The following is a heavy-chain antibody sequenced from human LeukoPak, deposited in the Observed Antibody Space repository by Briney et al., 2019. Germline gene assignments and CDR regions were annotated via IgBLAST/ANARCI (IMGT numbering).Heavy chain of an antibody. J-gene: IGHJ4*02. CDR3: AKGVGWFGESHFDY. Sequence: PGGSLRLSCAASGFTFSSYGMHWVRHAPGKGLEWVAVISYDGSNKYYADSVKGRFTISRDNSKNTLYLQMNSLRAEDTAVYYCAKGVGWFGESHFDYWGQGTLVTVSS. V-gene: IGHV3-30*18. CDR2: ISYDGSNK. CDR1: GFTFSSYG. D-gene: IGHD3-10*01.